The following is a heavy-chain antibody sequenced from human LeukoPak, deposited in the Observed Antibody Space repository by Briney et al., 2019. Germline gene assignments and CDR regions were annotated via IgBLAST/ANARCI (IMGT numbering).Heavy chain of an antibody. J-gene: IGHJ3*02. V-gene: IGHV3-74*01. D-gene: IGHD3-22*01. CDR1: GFTFSSYL. CDR2: INSDGSTT. Sequence: PGGSLRLSCAASGFTFSSYLMHWVRQAPGKGPVWVSRINSDGSTTNYADSVKGRFTISRDNAKNTLYLQMNSLRVEDTAVYYCAGVIYYTSDAFDIWGQGTMVTVSS. CDR3: AGVIYYTSDAFDI.